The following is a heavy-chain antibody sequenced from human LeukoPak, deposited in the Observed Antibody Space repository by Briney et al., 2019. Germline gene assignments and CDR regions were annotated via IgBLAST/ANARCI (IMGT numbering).Heavy chain of an antibody. D-gene: IGHD3-22*01. V-gene: IGHV3-9*01. CDR2: ISWNSANI. Sequence: PGGSLRLSCAASGFTFDDHAMHWVRQVPGKGLEWVSGISWNSANIGYADSVKGRFTISRDNAKRSLYLQMNSLRPEDTAFYCCAKDTLSAYYDSSGSYPFFDSWGQGTLVSVSS. CDR1: GFTFDDHA. J-gene: IGHJ4*02. CDR3: AKDTLSAYYDSSGSYPFFDS.